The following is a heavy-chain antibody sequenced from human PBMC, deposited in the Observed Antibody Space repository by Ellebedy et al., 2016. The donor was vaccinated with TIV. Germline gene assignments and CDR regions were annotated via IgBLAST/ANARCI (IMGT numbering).Heavy chain of an antibody. CDR3: AREVTMVRGVPNYYGMDV. CDR1: GYTFTSYY. CDR2: INPSGGST. D-gene: IGHD3-10*01. V-gene: IGHV1-46*01. Sequence: AASVKVSCKASGYTFTSYYMHWVRQAPGQGLAWMGIINPSGGSTSYAQKFQGRVTMTRDTSTSPAYMELRSLRSDDTAVYYCAREVTMVRGVPNYYGMDVWGQGTTVTVSS. J-gene: IGHJ6*02.